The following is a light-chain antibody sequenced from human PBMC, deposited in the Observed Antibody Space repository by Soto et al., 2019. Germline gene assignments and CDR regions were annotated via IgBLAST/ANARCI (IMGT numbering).Light chain of an antibody. V-gene: IGLV1-44*01. J-gene: IGLJ2*01. CDR1: SSNIGSNC. CDR2: SNN. CDR3: AAWDDSLNGVV. Sequence: QSVLTQPPSASGTPGQRVTICCSGSSSNIGSNCVNWYRQLPGTAPKLLIYSNNQRPSGVPDRFSGSKSGTSASLAISGLQSEDEADYYCAAWDDSLNGVVFGGGTKLTVL.